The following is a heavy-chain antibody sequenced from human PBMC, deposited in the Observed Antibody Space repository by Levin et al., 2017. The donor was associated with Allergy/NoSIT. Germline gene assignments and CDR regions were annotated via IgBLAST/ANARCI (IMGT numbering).Heavy chain of an antibody. CDR2: IYWDDDK. D-gene: IGHD4-17*01. CDR1: GFLLSTSGVG. CDR3: AHRPTYYADYDSHFDY. J-gene: IGHJ4*02. V-gene: IGHV2-5*02. Sequence: SGPTLVKPTQTFTLTCTFSGFLLSTSGVGVGWIRQPPGKALEWLALIYWDDDKRYSPSLTSRPTITKDTSENQVVLTMTNVDPVDTATYYCAHRPTYYADYDSHFDYWGQGTLVTVSS.